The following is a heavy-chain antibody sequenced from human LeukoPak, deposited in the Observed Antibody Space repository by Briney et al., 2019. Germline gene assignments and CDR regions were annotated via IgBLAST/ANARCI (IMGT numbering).Heavy chain of an antibody. J-gene: IGHJ6*02. Sequence: GGSLRLSCAASGFTFSSYSMSWVRQVPGKGLEWVSVIYSGGSTYYADSVKGRFTISRDNSKNTLYLQMNSLRAEDTAVYYCARDAGYSSSWYSNYYYYGMDVWGQGTTVTVSS. CDR3: ARDAGYSSSWYSNYYYYGMDV. V-gene: IGHV3-66*01. D-gene: IGHD6-13*01. CDR1: GFTFSSYS. CDR2: IYSGGST.